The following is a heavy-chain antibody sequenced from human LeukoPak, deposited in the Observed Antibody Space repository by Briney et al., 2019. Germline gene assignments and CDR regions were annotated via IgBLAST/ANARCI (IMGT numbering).Heavy chain of an antibody. CDR2: ISSSGSTI. Sequence: GGSLRLSCAASGFTFSSYGMHWVRQAPGKGLEWVSYISSSGSTIYYADSVKGRFTISRDNAKNSLYLQMNSLRAEDTAVYYCARGSPYYDILTGYFWDWGQGTLVTVSS. J-gene: IGHJ4*02. D-gene: IGHD3-9*01. CDR3: ARGSPYYDILTGYFWD. CDR1: GFTFSSYG. V-gene: IGHV3-48*04.